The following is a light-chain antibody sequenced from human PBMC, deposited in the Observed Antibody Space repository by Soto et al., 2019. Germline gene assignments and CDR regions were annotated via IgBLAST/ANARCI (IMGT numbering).Light chain of an antibody. CDR2: DVT. J-gene: IGLJ2*01. V-gene: IGLV2-14*01. Sequence: QSALTQPASVSGSPGQSITISCTGTSSDVGSYNYVSWYQQHPGKAPKLMIYDVTNRPSGVSNRFSGSKSGNPASLTISGLQAEDEADYYCSSYTRSSTLDVVFGGGTKLTVL. CDR3: SSYTRSSTLDVV. CDR1: SSDVGSYNY.